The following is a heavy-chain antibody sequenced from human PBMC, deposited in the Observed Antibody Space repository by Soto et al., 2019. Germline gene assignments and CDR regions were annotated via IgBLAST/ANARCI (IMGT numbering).Heavy chain of an antibody. CDR1: GYTFSSHD. V-gene: IGHV1-8*01. CDR2: MNPRSGNI. CDR3: ARASGGTHYWFDP. Sequence: ASVKVSCKGSGYTFSSHDINWVRQATGQGLEWMGWMNPRSGNIGYAQKFQGRLTMTGNTSISTAYMELRSLRSDDTAVYYCARASGGTHYWFDPWGQGTLVTV. J-gene: IGHJ5*02. D-gene: IGHD3-16*01.